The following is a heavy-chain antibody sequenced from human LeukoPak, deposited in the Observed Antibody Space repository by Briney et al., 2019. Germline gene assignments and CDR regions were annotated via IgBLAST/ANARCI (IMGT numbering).Heavy chain of an antibody. CDR1: GFTFSNYA. D-gene: IGHD2-8*02. CDR3: ATYRQVLLPFES. V-gene: IGHV3-23*01. Sequence: GGSLRLSCAASGFTFSNYAMSWVRQAPGKGLEWVCAISGSGGATYSADSVRGRFTISRDNSKSTLSLQMNSPRAEDTAIYYCATYRQVLLPFESWGQGALVTVSS. J-gene: IGHJ4*02. CDR2: ISGSGGAT.